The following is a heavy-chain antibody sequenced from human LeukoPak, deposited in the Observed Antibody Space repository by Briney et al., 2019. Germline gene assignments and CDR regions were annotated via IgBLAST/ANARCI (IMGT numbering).Heavy chain of an antibody. J-gene: IGHJ4*02. CDR1: GGSISNYY. CDR3: ARGAGTREDY. CDR2: IYYSGST. V-gene: IGHV4-39*07. Sequence: SETLSLTCTVSGGSISNYYWGWIRQPPGKGLEWIGSIYYSGSTYYNPSLKSRVTISVDTSKNQFSLKLSSVTAADTAVYYCARGAGTREDYWGQGTLVTVSS. D-gene: IGHD6-19*01.